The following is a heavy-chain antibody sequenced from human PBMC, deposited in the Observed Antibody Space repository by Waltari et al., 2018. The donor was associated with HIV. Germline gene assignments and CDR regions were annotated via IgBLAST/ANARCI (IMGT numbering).Heavy chain of an antibody. CDR3: ARDRPYDFWSGYYIASPQNYYYYGMDV. J-gene: IGHJ6*02. D-gene: IGHD3-3*01. CDR2: IYYSGRT. CDR1: GGSISSSSYY. Sequence: QLQLQESGPGLVKPSETLSLTCTVSGGSISSSSYYWGWIRQPPGKGLEWIGSIYYSGRTYYNPSLKSRVTISVDTSKNQFSLKLSSVTAADTAVYYCARDRPYDFWSGYYIASPQNYYYYGMDVWGQGTTVTVSS. V-gene: IGHV4-39*07.